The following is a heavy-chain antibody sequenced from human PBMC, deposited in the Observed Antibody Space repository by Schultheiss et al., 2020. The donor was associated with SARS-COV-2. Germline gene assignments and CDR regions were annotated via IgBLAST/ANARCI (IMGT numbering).Heavy chain of an antibody. CDR1: GFTFSSYA. J-gene: IGHJ3*02. CDR2: ISGSGGGT. D-gene: IGHD4-17*01. Sequence: GGSLRLSCAASGFTFSSYAMSWVRQAPGKGLEWVSAISGSGGGTYYAHSVKGRFTISRDNSKNTLYLQMNSLRAEDTAVYYCARDYGDWHDAFDIWGQGTMVTVSS. CDR3: ARDYGDWHDAFDI. V-gene: IGHV3-23*01.